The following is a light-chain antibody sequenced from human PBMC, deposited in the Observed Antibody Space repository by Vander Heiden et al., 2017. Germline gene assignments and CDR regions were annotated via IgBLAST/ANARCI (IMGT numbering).Light chain of an antibody. CDR2: AAS. CDR3: QQSYSTPPYT. J-gene: IGKJ2*01. V-gene: IGKV1-39*01. CDR1: QSISSY. Sequence: DIQMTQSPSSLSAAVGDRVTITGRASQSISSYLNGYQQKPGKAPKLLIYAASSWQSGVPSRFSGSGCGRDVTLTISSLQPDDFATYYCQQSYSTPPYTFGQGTKLEIK.